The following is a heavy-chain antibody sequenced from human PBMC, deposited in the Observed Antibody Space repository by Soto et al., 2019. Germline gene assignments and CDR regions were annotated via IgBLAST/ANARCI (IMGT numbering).Heavy chain of an antibody. CDR2: ISAKGGSL. J-gene: IGHJ4*02. Sequence: EVQLLESGGGLVQPGGSLRLSCAASGFSFSSYAMFWVRQAPGKGLEGVSGISAKGGSLYFADYVQGRFTISRDNSKNGLSLEINSLRAEDTATYFCAKCSIEYSASVDNWGQGTLVVVSS. V-gene: IGHV3-23*01. CDR1: GFSFSSYA. D-gene: IGHD5-12*01. CDR3: AKCSIEYSASVDN.